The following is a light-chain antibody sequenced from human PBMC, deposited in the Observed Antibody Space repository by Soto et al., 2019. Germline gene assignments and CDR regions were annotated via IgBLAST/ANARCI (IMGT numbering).Light chain of an antibody. J-gene: IGKJ4*01. CDR1: QSVVYSSNDKKY. CDR2: WAS. V-gene: IGKV4-1*01. CDR3: QPYYSTPPRLT. Sequence: DIVMTQSPDSLAVSLGERATINCKSSQSVVYSSNDKKYLAWYQQKPGQPPKLLIYWASTRESGVPDRFSGSGSGTDFTLTISSLQAEDVAVYYCQPYYSTPPRLTFGGGTKVEIK.